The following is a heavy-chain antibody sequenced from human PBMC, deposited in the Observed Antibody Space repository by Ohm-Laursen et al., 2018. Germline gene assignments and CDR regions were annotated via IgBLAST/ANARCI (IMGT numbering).Heavy chain of an antibody. Sequence: GESLRISCNGSGYSFTSYWIGWVRQMPGKGLEWMGIIYPGDSDTRYSPSFQGQVTISADKSISTAYLQWSSLKASDTAMYYCARLHLTGAIVVGDDWFDPWGQGTLVTVSS. CDR1: GYSFTSYW. CDR3: ARLHLTGAIVVGDDWFDP. CDR2: IYPGDSDT. V-gene: IGHV5-51*01. D-gene: IGHD2-21*01. J-gene: IGHJ5*02.